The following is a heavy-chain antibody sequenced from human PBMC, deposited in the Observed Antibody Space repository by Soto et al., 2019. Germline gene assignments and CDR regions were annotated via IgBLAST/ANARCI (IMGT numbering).Heavy chain of an antibody. D-gene: IGHD1-20*01. Sequence: QVQLQESGPGLVKPSQTLSLTCTVSGGSISSGDDFWTWIRQPPGNGLEWIGYSYYSGSTYYNPSLKSRLTMSVDTSKNQFSPQLRSVTAADTAVYYCARDRAKWKDYYYYGMDVWGQGTTVTVSS. CDR3: ARDRAKWKDYYYYGMDV. CDR2: SYYSGST. J-gene: IGHJ6*02. CDR1: GGSISSGDDF. V-gene: IGHV4-30-4*01.